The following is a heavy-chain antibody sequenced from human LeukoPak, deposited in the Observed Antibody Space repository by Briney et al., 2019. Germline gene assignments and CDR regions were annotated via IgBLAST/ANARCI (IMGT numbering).Heavy chain of an antibody. Sequence: GGSLRLSCAASGFTFSSYAMSWVRQAPGKGLEWVSGIIGSGDTTYYADSVKGRFTISRDNSKNTLYLQMNSLRAEDTAVYYCAKDSPKYSSFDYWGQGTLVTVSS. CDR2: IIGSGDTT. D-gene: IGHD6-13*01. CDR1: GFTFSSYA. V-gene: IGHV3-23*01. J-gene: IGHJ4*02. CDR3: AKDSPKYSSFDY.